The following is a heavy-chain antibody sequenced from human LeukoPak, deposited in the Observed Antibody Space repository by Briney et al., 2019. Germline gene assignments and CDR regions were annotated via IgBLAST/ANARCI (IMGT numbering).Heavy chain of an antibody. CDR1: GGSISSSSYY. J-gene: IGHJ4*02. Sequence: SETLSLTCTVSGGSISSSSYYWGWIRQPPGKGLEWIGSIYYSGSTYYNPSLKSRVTISVDTSKNQFSLKLSSVTAADTAVYYCARLYGGNSLGRFDYWGQGTLVTVSS. V-gene: IGHV4-39*01. CDR2: IYYSGST. CDR3: ARLYGGNSLGRFDY. D-gene: IGHD4-23*01.